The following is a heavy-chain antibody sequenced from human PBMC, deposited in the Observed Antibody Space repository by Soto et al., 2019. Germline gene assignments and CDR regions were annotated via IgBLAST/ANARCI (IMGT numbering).Heavy chain of an antibody. CDR2: VYYSGST. J-gene: IGHJ4*02. CDR3: ASHSYGYIFYDH. D-gene: IGHD5-18*01. Sequence: QVQLQESGPGLVKPSQTLSLTCTVSGGSISSGDYYWSWIPQPPGQGLERIGYVYYSGSTYYNPSHKSRVTISVDTSKNQFSRKLSSVTAADTAVYYCASHSYGYIFYDHWGQGTLVTVSS. V-gene: IGHV4-30-4*01. CDR1: GGSISSGDYY.